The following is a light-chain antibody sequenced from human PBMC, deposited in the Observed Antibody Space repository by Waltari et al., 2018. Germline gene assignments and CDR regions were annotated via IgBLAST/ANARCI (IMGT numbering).Light chain of an antibody. CDR2: DVS. CDR1: LRDVGGYNY. CDR3: CSYAGSYPFVV. J-gene: IGLJ2*01. V-gene: IGLV2-11*01. Sequence: HSALTQPRPVSGSPGRSVTISCTGTLRDVGGYNYFPWYQQHPGKAPKLLIYDVSKRPSGVPTRFSGSKSGNAASLTISGLQADDEADYYCCSYAGSYPFVVFGAGTKLTVL.